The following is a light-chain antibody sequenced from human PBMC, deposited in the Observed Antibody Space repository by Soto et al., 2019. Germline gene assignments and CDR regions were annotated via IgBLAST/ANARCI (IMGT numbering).Light chain of an antibody. CDR3: QQCGSPPFT. J-gene: IGKJ3*01. CDR1: QSLTNSF. CDR2: DTS. V-gene: IGKV3-20*01. Sequence: EFVLTQSPGTLSLSPGERATLSCRASQSLTNSFIAWYQQKPGQAPRLLIYDTSSRASGIPDRFSGSGSGTDFTLTISRLQREDFAVYYCQQCGSPPFTFGPGTKVDIK.